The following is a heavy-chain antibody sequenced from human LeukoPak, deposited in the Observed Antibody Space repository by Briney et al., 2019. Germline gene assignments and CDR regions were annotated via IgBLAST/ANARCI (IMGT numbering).Heavy chain of an antibody. Sequence: GASVKVSCEASGYTFTGYYMHWVRQAPGQGLEWMGWINPNSGGTNYAQKFQGRVTMTRDTSISTAYMELSRLRSDDTAVYYCARDWSGYSGYERYNWFDPWGQGTLVTVSS. CDR3: ARDWSGYSGYERYNWFDP. V-gene: IGHV1-2*02. CDR1: GYTFTGYY. CDR2: INPNSGGT. J-gene: IGHJ5*02. D-gene: IGHD5-12*01.